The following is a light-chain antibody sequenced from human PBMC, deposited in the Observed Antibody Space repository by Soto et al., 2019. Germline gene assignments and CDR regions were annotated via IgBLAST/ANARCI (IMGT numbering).Light chain of an antibody. CDR3: QTWGTGVVV. J-gene: IGLJ2*01. CDR1: SGHSNYA. V-gene: IGLV4-69*01. CDR2: LTGDGSH. Sequence: QSVLTQSPSASASLGASVKLTCTLSSGHSNYAIAWHQQQPEKGPRFWMKLTGDGSHSKGDGIPDRFSGSSSGAERYLTISSLQSEDEADYYCQTWGTGVVVFGGGTKVTVL.